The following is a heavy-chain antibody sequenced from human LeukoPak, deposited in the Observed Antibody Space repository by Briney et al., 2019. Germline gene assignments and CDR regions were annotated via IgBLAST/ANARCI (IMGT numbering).Heavy chain of an antibody. V-gene: IGHV1-2*02. D-gene: IGHD5-18*01. Sequence: ASMTVSCKASGYTFTGYYMHWVRQAPGQGLEWMGWINPNSGGTNYAQKFQGRVTMTRDTSISTAYMELSSVTAADTAVYYCARRGYSYGVIDYWGQGTLVTVSS. CDR1: GYTFTGYY. CDR2: INPNSGGT. CDR3: ARRGYSYGVIDY. J-gene: IGHJ4*02.